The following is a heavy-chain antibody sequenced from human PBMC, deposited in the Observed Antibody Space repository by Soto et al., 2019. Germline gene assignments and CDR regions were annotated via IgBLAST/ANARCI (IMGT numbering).Heavy chain of an antibody. CDR3: AREFPQVVAATHFDY. J-gene: IGHJ4*02. V-gene: IGHV3-33*01. CDR1: GFTFSSYG. Sequence: QTVGSLRLSCAASGFTFSSYGMHWVRQAPGKGLEWVAVIWYDGSNKYYADSVKGRFTISRDNSKNTLYLQMNSLRAEDTAVYYCAREFPQVVAATHFDYWGQGTLVTVSS. CDR2: IWYDGSNK. D-gene: IGHD2-15*01.